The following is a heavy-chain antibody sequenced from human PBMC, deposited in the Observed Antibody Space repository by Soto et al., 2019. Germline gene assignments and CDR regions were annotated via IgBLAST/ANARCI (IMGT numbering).Heavy chain of an antibody. J-gene: IGHJ4*02. CDR1: GFTFSSYG. V-gene: IGHV3-30*18. CDR3: AKDIRFRVGATGGFDY. CDR2: ISYDGSNK. D-gene: IGHD1-26*01. Sequence: QVQLVESGGGVVQPGRSLRLSCAASGFTFSSYGMHWVRQAPGKGLEWVAVISYDGSNKYYADSVKGRFTISRDNSKNTLYLQMNSLRAEDTAVYYCAKDIRFRVGATGGFDYWGQGTLVTVSS.